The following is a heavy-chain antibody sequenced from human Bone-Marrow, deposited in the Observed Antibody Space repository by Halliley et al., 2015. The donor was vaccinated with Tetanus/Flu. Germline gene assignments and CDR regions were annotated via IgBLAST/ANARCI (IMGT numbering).Heavy chain of an antibody. Sequence: FTISRDNAKNSLYLQMNSLRAEDTAVYYCARPRIVDYAMDVWGQGTTVTVSS. V-gene: IGHV3-11*03. CDR3: ARPRIVDYAMDV. D-gene: IGHD3-22*01. J-gene: IGHJ6*02.